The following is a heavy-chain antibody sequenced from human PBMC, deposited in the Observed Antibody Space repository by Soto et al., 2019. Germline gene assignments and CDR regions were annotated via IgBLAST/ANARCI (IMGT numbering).Heavy chain of an antibody. J-gene: IGHJ5*02. D-gene: IGHD3-10*01. CDR1: GFTFSSYA. CDR3: AKVVGTMVRGVIVFTRDNWFDP. Sequence: GGSLRLSCAASGFTFSSYAMSWVRQAPGKGLEWVSAISGSGGSTYYADSVKGRFTISRDNSKNTLYLQMNSLRAEDTAVYYCAKVVGTMVRGVIVFTRDNWFDPWGQGTLVTVS. CDR2: ISGSGGST. V-gene: IGHV3-23*01.